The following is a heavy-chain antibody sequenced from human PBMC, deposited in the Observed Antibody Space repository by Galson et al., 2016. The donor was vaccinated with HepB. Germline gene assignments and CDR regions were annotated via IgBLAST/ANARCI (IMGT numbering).Heavy chain of an antibody. D-gene: IGHD2-2*01. CDR1: GGSFSGYY. CDR3: ARRYCASNSLLFDN. CDR2: IHYSGST. V-gene: IGHV4-34*01. Sequence: SETLSLTCAVYGGSFSGYYWSWIRQHPGKGLEWIGYIHYSGSTYYNPSLKSRVTIPVDKSKNQFSLKLSSVTAADTAVFYCARRYCASNSLLFDNWGQGTLVTVSS. J-gene: IGHJ4*02.